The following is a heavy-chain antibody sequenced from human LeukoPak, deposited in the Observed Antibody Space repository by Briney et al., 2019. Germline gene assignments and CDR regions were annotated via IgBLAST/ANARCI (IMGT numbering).Heavy chain of an antibody. CDR1: GYTFTGYY. CDR3: ARVHSSNWDAFDI. Sequence: ASVKVSCXASGYTFTGYYMHWVRQAPGQGLEWMGRINPNSGGTNYAQKFQGRVTMTRDTSISTAYMELSRLRSDDTAVYYCARVHSSNWDAFDIWGQGTMDTVSS. J-gene: IGHJ3*02. CDR2: INPNSGGT. V-gene: IGHV1-2*06. D-gene: IGHD7-27*01.